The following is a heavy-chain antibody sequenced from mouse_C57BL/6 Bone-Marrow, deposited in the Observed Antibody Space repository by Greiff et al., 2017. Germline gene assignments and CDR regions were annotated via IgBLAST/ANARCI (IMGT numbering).Heavy chain of an antibody. CDR1: GYTFTSYW. CDR2: IDPSDSYT. V-gene: IGHV1-69*01. J-gene: IGHJ3*01. D-gene: IGHD2-3*01. Sequence: QVQLQQPGAELVMPGASVKLSCKASGYTFTSYWMHWVKQRPGQGLEWIGEIDPSDSYTNYNQKFKGKSTLTVDKSSSTAYMQLSSLTSEDSAVYYCARGGGYYTYWGQGTLVTVSA. CDR3: ARGGGYYTY.